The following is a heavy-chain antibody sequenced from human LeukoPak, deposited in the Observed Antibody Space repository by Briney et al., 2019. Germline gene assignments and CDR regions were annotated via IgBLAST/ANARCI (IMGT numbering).Heavy chain of an antibody. CDR3: AKHETN. V-gene: IGHV3-7*03. CDR2: IKQDGSEK. D-gene: IGHD4-11*01. CDR1: GFTFNMYW. J-gene: IGHJ4*02. Sequence: GGSLRLSCAASGFTFNMYWMSWVRQAPGKGLEWVANIKQDGSEKYYVDSVKGRFIISRDNAKNTLYLQMNSLRAEDTAVYYCAKHETNWGQGTLVTVSS.